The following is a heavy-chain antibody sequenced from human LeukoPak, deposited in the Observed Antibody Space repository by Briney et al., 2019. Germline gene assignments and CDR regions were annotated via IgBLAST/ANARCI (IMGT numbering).Heavy chain of an antibody. CDR2: IIPILGIA. Sequence: ASVKVSCKASGGTFSSYAISWVRQAPGQGLEWMGRIIPILGIANYAQKFQGRVTITADKSTSTAYMELSSLRSEDTAVYYCATRGYYDSSGYYHYWGQGTLVTVSS. J-gene: IGHJ4*02. CDR1: GGTFSSYA. V-gene: IGHV1-69*04. D-gene: IGHD3-22*01. CDR3: ATRGYYDSSGYYHY.